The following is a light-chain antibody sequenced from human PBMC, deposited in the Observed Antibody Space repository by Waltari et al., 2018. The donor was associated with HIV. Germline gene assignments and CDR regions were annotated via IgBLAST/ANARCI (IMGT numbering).Light chain of an antibody. J-gene: IGLJ2*01. CDR2: QDD. Sequence: SFELTQPPSVSVSPGQTASITCSGDKLGNKYTCWYQQKPGQSPVLGIYQDDKRPSGIPERFSGSNSGNTAALTISGTQALDEADYFCQTWDSSTVLFGGGTKLTVL. V-gene: IGLV3-1*01. CDR3: QTWDSSTVL. CDR1: KLGNKY.